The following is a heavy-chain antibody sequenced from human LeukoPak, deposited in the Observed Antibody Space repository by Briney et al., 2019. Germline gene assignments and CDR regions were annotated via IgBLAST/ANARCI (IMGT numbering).Heavy chain of an antibody. J-gene: IGHJ4*02. D-gene: IGHD6-19*01. Sequence: SGGSLRLSCAASGFTFDDYAMHWVRQAPGKGLEWVSGISWNGGSIDYADSVKGRFTISRDNAKNSLYLQMNSLRAEDMALYYCAKDRYISGWYYFDYWGQGTLVTVSS. CDR1: GFTFDDYA. CDR3: AKDRYISGWYYFDY. CDR2: ISWNGGSI. V-gene: IGHV3-9*03.